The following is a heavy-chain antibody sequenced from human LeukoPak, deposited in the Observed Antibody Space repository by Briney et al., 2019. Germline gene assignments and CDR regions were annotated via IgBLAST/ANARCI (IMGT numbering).Heavy chain of an antibody. V-gene: IGHV3-23*01. CDR2: ISGSGSET. CDR3: TTGELDPRLH. Sequence: PGGSLRLSCAASGFAFHKYAMSWVRQAAGEGLEWLTSISGSGSETFYAGSVEGRFTISRDNAKNTLYLQMNSLRAEDTAVYFCTTGELDPRLHWDQGTLVTVSS. D-gene: IGHD1-1*01. CDR1: GFAFHKYA. J-gene: IGHJ4*02.